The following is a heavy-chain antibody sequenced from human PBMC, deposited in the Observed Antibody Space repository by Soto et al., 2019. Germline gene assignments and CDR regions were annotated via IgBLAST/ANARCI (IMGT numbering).Heavy chain of an antibody. CDR3: ARDLGWAFDS. Sequence: EVQLVESGGGSVQPGGSLRLSCAASGFTFSTFSMNWVRQAPGRGLEWISYISGGGRPISYADSVKGRFTISRDNAKNSLYLPTDSLTDEDTAVYYCARDLGWAFDSWGQGTLVTVSS. CDR1: GFTFSTFS. J-gene: IGHJ4*02. V-gene: IGHV3-48*02. CDR2: ISGGGRPI. D-gene: IGHD6-19*01.